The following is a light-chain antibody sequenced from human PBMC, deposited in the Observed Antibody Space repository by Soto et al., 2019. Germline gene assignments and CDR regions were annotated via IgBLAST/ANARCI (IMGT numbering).Light chain of an antibody. Sequence: QSVLTQPPSLSGAPGQRVTISCTGSRSNIGAGYDVHWYQQLPGTAPKLLIYGNSNRPSGVPDRFSGSKSGTSASLAITGLQAEDEADYYCQSYDSSLRGVVFGGGTKLTVL. CDR1: RSNIGAGYD. CDR2: GNS. V-gene: IGLV1-40*01. J-gene: IGLJ2*01. CDR3: QSYDSSLRGVV.